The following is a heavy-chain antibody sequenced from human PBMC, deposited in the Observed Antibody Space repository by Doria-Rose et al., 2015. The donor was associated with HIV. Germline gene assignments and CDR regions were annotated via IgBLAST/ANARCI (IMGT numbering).Heavy chain of an antibody. Sequence: VQLVQSGGGLVRPGGSLRLSCATSGFTFSSHRINWVRQAPGKGLEWVSSISSTSAYINYADSVRSRFTISRDNARNSLYLQMDSLRAEDTAIYYCATGVTLDYWGQGTLGTVSS. CDR1: GFTFSSHR. D-gene: IGHD3-10*01. CDR2: ISSTSAYI. V-gene: IGHV3-21*01. J-gene: IGHJ4*02. CDR3: ATGVTLDY.